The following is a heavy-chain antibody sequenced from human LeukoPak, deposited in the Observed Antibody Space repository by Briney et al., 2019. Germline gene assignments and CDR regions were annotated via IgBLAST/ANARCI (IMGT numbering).Heavy chain of an antibody. CDR1: GFTFTSYG. Sequence: PGGSLRLSCAASGFTFTSYGMHWVRQAPGKGLEWVAFIRSDGSVKYYADSVKGRFTISRDNAKNSLYLQVNSLRAEDTAVYYCAREVAVGIGAYNYWGQGTLVTVSS. CDR2: IRSDGSVK. D-gene: IGHD6-13*01. V-gene: IGHV3-30*02. CDR3: AREVAVGIGAYNY. J-gene: IGHJ4*02.